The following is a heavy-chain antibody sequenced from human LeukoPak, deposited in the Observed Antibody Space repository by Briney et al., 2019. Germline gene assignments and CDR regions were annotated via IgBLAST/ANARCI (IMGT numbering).Heavy chain of an antibody. Sequence: GGSLRLSCAASGFTFSSYAMSWVRQAPGKGLEWVSAISGSGGSTYYADSVKGRFTISRDNSKNTLYLQMNGLRAEDTAVYYCAKEGGDVLLWFGELLPRIYFDYWGQGTLVTVSS. CDR3: AKEGGDVLLWFGELLPRIYFDY. V-gene: IGHV3-23*01. D-gene: IGHD3-10*01. CDR2: ISGSGGST. CDR1: GFTFSSYA. J-gene: IGHJ4*02.